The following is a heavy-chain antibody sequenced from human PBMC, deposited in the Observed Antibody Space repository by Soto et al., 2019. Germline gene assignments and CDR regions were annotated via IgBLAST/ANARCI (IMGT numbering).Heavy chain of an antibody. V-gene: IGHV3-21*01. Sequence: GESLKISCAASGFTFSSYSMNWVRQAPGKGLEWVSSISSSSSYIYYADSVKGRFTISRDNAKNSLYLQMNSLRAEDTAVYYCARVSLIFGVSPGRGYFDYWGQGTLVTVSS. CDR3: ARVSLIFGVSPGRGYFDY. CDR1: GFTFSSYS. D-gene: IGHD3-3*01. CDR2: ISSSSSYI. J-gene: IGHJ4*02.